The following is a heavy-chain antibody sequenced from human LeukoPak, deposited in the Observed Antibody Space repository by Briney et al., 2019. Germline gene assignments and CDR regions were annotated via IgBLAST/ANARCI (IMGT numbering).Heavy chain of an antibody. CDR3: ARRRITMIVVGYGMDV. Sequence: EASVKVSCKASGYTFTGYYMHWVRQAPGQGLEWMGRINPNSGGTNYAQKFQGRVTMTRDTSISTAYMELSRLRPDDTAVYYCARRRITMIVVGYGMDVWGQGTTVTVSS. V-gene: IGHV1-2*06. D-gene: IGHD3-22*01. J-gene: IGHJ6*02. CDR2: INPNSGGT. CDR1: GYTFTGYY.